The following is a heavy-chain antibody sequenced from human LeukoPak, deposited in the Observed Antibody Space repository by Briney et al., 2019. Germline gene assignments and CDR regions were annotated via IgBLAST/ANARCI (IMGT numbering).Heavy chain of an antibody. V-gene: IGHV3-23*01. CDR1: GFTFSNYV. J-gene: IGHJ4*02. Sequence: PGRSLRLSCAASGFTFSNYVMSWVRQAPGKGLEWVSAIGGSGSSTYFADSVKGRFTISRDNSKNTLFLQMNSLRAEDTAVYYCARLTATPHYWGQGTLVTVSS. CDR3: ARLTATPHY. D-gene: IGHD3-9*01. CDR2: IGGSGSST.